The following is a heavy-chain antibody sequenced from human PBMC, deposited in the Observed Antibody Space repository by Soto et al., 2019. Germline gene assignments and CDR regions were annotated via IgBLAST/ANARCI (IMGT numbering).Heavy chain of an antibody. CDR1: GFTFSSYG. J-gene: IGHJ4*02. CDR3: AKAVIQGRAVAGTDY. Sequence: GGCMRLSCAASGFTFSSYGMHWVRQAPGKGLEWVAAISYDGSNKYYADSVKGRFTTSKNNSKNTLYLQMNSLRAEDTAVYCCAKAVIQGRAVAGTDYWGQGTLVTVSS. V-gene: IGHV3-30*18. D-gene: IGHD6-19*01. CDR2: ISYDGSNK.